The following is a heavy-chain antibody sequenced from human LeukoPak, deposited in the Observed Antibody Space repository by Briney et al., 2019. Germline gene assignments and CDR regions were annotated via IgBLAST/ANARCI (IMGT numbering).Heavy chain of an antibody. CDR3: ARAAAPLQYYYGMDV. J-gene: IGHJ6*02. CDR1: GYTFTSYY. V-gene: IGHV1-46*01. D-gene: IGHD6-13*01. Sequence: ASVKVSCKAFGYTFTSYYMHWVRQAPGQGLEWMGIINPSGGSTSYAQKFQGRVTMTRDTSTSTVYMELSSLRSEDTAVYYCARAAAPLQYYYGMDVWGQGTTVTVSS. CDR2: INPSGGST.